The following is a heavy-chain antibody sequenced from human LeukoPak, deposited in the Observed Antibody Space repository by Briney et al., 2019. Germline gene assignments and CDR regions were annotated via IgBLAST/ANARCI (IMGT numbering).Heavy chain of an antibody. V-gene: IGHV1-2*02. Sequence: APVKVSCKASGYTFTGYSMHWLRQAPGQGLEWMGWINSNTGGTSYAQPFQGRVTMTRDTSVSTAYMELSRLRSDDTAVYYCAPAFKSGPYYFDYWGQGTLVTVSS. CDR3: APAFKSGPYYFDY. CDR1: GYTFTGYS. D-gene: IGHD5-12*01. J-gene: IGHJ4*02. CDR2: INSNTGGT.